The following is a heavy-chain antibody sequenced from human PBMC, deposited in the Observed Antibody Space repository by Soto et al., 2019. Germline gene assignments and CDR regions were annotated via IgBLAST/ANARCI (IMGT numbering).Heavy chain of an antibody. J-gene: IGHJ5*02. CDR1: GLSLTNGRLG. CDR3: ALIKDCSRTDCYLASFDT. CDR2: TFSNDDK. V-gene: IGHV2-26*01. Sequence: ESGPTLVNPTETLTLTCTVSGLSLTNGRLGVSWIRQPPGKALEWLAHTFSNDDKSYSTSLKSRLTISKDISRSQVVLTMTNMDPVDSATYYCALIKDCSRTDCYLASFDTWGQGTLVTVSS. D-gene: IGHD2-2*01.